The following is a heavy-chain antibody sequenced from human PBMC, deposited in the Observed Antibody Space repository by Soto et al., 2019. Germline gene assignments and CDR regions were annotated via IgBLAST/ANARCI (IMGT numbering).Heavy chain of an antibody. J-gene: IGHJ3*02. CDR2: IRSKANSYAT. CDR1: GFTFSGSA. V-gene: IGHV3-73*01. D-gene: IGHD1-20*01. CDR3: TRPEITDAFDI. Sequence: GGSLRLSCAASGFTFSGSAMHWVRQASGKGLEWVGRIRSKANSYATAYAASVKGRFTISRDDSKNTAYLQMNSLKTEDTAVYYCTRPEITDAFDIWGQGTMVTVSS.